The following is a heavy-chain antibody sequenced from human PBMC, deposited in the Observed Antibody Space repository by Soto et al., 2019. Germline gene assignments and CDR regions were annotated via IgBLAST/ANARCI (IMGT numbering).Heavy chain of an antibody. V-gene: IGHV6-1*01. Sequence: KQSQTLSLTCAISGDSVSSNSAAWNWIRQSPSRGLEWLGRTYYRSKWYNDYAVSVKSRITINPDTSKNQFSLQLNSVTPEDTAVYYCARDSPPTAWAVAGPGFDYWGQGTLVTVSS. CDR1: GDSVSSNSAA. CDR2: TYYRSKWYN. CDR3: ARDSPPTAWAVAGPGFDY. J-gene: IGHJ4*02. D-gene: IGHD6-19*01.